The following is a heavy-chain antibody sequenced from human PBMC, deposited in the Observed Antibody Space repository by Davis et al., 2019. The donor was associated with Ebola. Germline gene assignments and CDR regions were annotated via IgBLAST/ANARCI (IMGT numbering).Heavy chain of an antibody. D-gene: IGHD4-17*01. J-gene: IGHJ3*02. V-gene: IGHV4-39*01. CDR1: GGSISSSSYY. CDR2: IYYSGST. Sequence: PSETLSLTCTVSGGSISSSSYYWGWIRQPPGKGLDWIGSIYYSGSTYYNPSLKSRVTISVNTSKNQFSLKLSSVTAADTAVYYCARRDGDYYRDAFDIWGQGTMVTVSS. CDR3: ARRDGDYYRDAFDI.